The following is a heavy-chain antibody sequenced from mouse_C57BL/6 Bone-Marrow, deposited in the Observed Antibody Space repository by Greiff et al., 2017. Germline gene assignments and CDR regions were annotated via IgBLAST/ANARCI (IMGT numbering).Heavy chain of an antibody. Sequence: VQLQQPGAELVMPGASVKLSCKASGYTFPSYWMHWVKQRPGQGLEWIGEIDPSDSYTNYNQKFKGKSTLTVDKSSSTAYMQLISLTSDDSAVYYCAREGFYYYGSTDYWGQGTTLTVSS. CDR1: GYTFPSYW. V-gene: IGHV1-69*01. CDR2: IDPSDSYT. J-gene: IGHJ2*01. D-gene: IGHD1-1*01. CDR3: AREGFYYYGSTDY.